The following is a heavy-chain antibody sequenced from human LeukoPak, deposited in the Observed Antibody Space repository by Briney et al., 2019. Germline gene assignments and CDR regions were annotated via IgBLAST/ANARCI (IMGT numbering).Heavy chain of an antibody. J-gene: IGHJ4*02. CDR3: ARRGIFVEMDN. CDR1: GGSISSSSYY. D-gene: IGHD5-24*01. Sequence: PSETLSLTCTVSGGSISSSSYYWGWIRQPPGKGLEWIGSIYYSGSTYYNPSLKSRVTISVDTSKNQFSLKLSSVTAADTAVYYCARRGIFVEMDNWGQRTLVTVSS. V-gene: IGHV4-39*01. CDR2: IYYSGST.